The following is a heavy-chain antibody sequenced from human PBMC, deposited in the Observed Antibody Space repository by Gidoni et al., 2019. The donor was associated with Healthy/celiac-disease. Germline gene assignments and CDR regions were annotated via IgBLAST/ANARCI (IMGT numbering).Heavy chain of an antibody. D-gene: IGHD2-2*02. V-gene: IGHV5-51*01. Sequence: EVQLVQSGAEVKKPGESLKISCKGSGYSFTSYWIGWVRQMPGKGLEWMGIIYPGDSDTRYSPSFQGQVTISADKSISTAYLQWSSLKASDTAMYYCARRGGYCSSTSCYTYYGMDVWGQGTTVTVSS. J-gene: IGHJ6*02. CDR2: IYPGDSDT. CDR1: GYSFTSYW. CDR3: ARRGGYCSSTSCYTYYGMDV.